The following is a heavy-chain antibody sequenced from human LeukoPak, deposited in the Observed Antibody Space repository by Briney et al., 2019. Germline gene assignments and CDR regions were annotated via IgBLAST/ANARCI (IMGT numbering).Heavy chain of an antibody. V-gene: IGHV3-20*01. CDR2: INWNGRSI. Sequence: PGGSLRLSCAASGFTFDDYGMSCVRQAPGRGLEGVSSINWNGRSIGYVDSLQGRFTISRDNAKKYLYLDMNSLRDEDTALYHCARVLDTFRYFDPSGYLGRAALVTDSS. D-gene: IGHD3-9*01. J-gene: IGHJ4*02. CDR1: GFTFDDYG. CDR3: ARVLDTFRYFDPSGY.